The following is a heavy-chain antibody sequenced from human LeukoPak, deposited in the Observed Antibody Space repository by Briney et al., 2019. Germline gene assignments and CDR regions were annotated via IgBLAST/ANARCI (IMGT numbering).Heavy chain of an antibody. CDR1: GFTFDYYA. CDR3: AKRYGDSTGWFFDF. V-gene: IGHV3-9*01. Sequence: GRSLILSCAASGFTFDYYAMHWVRQAPGKGLEWVSGIRWNSGSIGYADSVKGRFTISRDNSKNTLFLQMNSLRAEDTAVFYCAKRYGDSTGWFFDFWGQGSLVTVSS. D-gene: IGHD6-13*01. J-gene: IGHJ4*02. CDR2: IRWNSGSI.